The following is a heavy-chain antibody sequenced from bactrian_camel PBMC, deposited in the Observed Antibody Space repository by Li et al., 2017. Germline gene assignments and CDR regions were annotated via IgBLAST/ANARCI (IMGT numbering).Heavy chain of an antibody. Sequence: HVQLVESGGGTVESGGSLRLSCVVTGYAWQAYCLGWFRQAPGKEREEVAHIDNDGTTHYVDSVKGRFIISRDQSLSRVYLQMNSLEPADTATYYCNANPCDRGSKRYSVWGQGTQVTVSS. V-gene: IGHV3S53*01. D-gene: IGHD2*01. CDR1: GYAWQAYC. CDR2: IDNDGTT. J-gene: IGHJ4*01. CDR3: NANPCDRGSKRYSV.